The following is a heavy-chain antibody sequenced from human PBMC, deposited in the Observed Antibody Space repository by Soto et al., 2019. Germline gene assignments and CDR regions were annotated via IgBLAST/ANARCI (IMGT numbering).Heavy chain of an antibody. V-gene: IGHV3-30-3*01. CDR2: ISYDGSNK. D-gene: IGHD3-3*01. CDR1: GFTFSSYA. Sequence: GGSLRLSCAASGFTFSSYAMHWVRQAPGKGLEWVAVISYDGSNKYYADSVKGRFTISRDNSKNTLYLQMNSLRAEDTAVYYCARTYYDFWSGYYDYWSQGTLVTVSS. CDR3: ARTYYDFWSGYYDY. J-gene: IGHJ4*02.